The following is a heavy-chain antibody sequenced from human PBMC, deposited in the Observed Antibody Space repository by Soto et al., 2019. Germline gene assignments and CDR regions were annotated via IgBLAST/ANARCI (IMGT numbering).Heavy chain of an antibody. CDR1: GGTFSSYA. CDR3: ARGPPPNCRGSWVFPLAEVFES. J-gene: IGHJ4*01. V-gene: IGHV1-69*06. Sequence: SVKVSCKASGGTFSSYAISWVRQAPGQGLEWMGGIIPIFGTANYAQKFQGRVMITADKSTSTAYMELSSLRYEDTAVYYCARGPPPNCRGSWVFPLAEVFESWGRGTLVTV. D-gene: IGHD6-13*01. CDR2: IIPIFGTA.